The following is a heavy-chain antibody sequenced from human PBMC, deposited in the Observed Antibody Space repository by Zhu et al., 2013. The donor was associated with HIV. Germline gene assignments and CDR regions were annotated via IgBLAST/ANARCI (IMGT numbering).Heavy chain of an antibody. CDR2: IYYSGST. V-gene: IGHV4-39*07. J-gene: IGHJ4*02. CDR1: GGSISSSSYY. D-gene: IGHD1-26*01. Sequence: QLQESGPGLVKPSGTLSLTCTVSGGSISSSSYYWGWIRQPPGKGLEWIGSIYYSGSTYYNPSLKSRVTISVDTSKNQFSLKLSSVTAADTAVYYCARDIHSGSYGPFDYWGQGTLVTVSS. CDR3: ARDIHSGSYGPFDY.